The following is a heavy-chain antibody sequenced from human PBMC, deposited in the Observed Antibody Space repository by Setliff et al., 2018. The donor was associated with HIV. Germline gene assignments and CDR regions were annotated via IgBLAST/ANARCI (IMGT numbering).Heavy chain of an antibody. CDR3: AKGRYSSGANYYYYYMDV. J-gene: IGHJ6*03. V-gene: IGHV3-23*01. Sequence: GGSLRLSCTASGFTFSRHAMTWVRQAPGKGLEWVSTIPSNSEYTIYADSVEGRFTISRDNNKNTLYLQMNSLRAEDTAVYYCAKGRYSSGANYYYYYMDVWGKGTTVTVSS. D-gene: IGHD6-19*01. CDR1: GFTFSRHA. CDR2: IPSNSEYT.